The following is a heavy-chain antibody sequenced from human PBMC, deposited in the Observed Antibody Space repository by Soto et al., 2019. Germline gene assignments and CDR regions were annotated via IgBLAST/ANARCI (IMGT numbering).Heavy chain of an antibody. CDR3: AKDGSGMEWLLARYYFDY. CDR2: ISGSGGST. V-gene: IGHV3-23*01. J-gene: IGHJ4*02. CDR1: GFTFSSYA. Sequence: VQLLESGGGLVQPGGSLRLSCAASGFTFSSYAMSWVRQAPGKGLEWVSAISGSGGSTYYADSVKGRFTISRDNSQNTLYLQMNSLRAEDTAVYYCAKDGSGMEWLLARYYFDYWGQGTLVTVSS. D-gene: IGHD3-3*01.